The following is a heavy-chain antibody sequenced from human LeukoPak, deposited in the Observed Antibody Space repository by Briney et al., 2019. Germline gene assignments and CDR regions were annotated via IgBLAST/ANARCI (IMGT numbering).Heavy chain of an antibody. V-gene: IGHV1-69*06. CDR3: ARAALRGSYYYYYMDV. CDR1: GGTFSSYA. CDR2: IIPIFGTA. J-gene: IGHJ6*03. D-gene: IGHD3-10*01. Sequence: SVKVSCKASGGTFSSYAISWVRQAPGQGLEWMGGIIPIFGTANYAQKFQGRVTITADKSTSTAYMELSSLRSEDTAVYYCARAALRGSYYYYYMDVWGKGTTVTVSS.